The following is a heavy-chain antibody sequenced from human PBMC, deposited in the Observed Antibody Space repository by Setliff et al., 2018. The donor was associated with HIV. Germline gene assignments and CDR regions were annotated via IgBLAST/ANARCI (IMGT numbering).Heavy chain of an antibody. CDR1: GIIFSNYG. Sequence: GGSLRLSCAASGIIFSNYGMHWVRQAPGKGLEWVAYVRFDGNDKYYGDSVKGRFTISRDNAKKMLYVQMNSLRAEDTAVYYCARGLMYYDILTGPQPPPVAPDYRGQGTLVTVSS. CDR2: VRFDGNDK. CDR3: ARGLMYYDILTGPQPPPVAPDY. D-gene: IGHD3-9*01. V-gene: IGHV3-30*02. J-gene: IGHJ4*02.